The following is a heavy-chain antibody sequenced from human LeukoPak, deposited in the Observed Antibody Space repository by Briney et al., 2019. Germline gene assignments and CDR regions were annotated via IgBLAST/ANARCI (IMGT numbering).Heavy chain of an antibody. D-gene: IGHD6-19*01. CDR2: INSDGSST. J-gene: IGHJ4*02. Sequence: GGSLRLSCAASGNYWMHWVRRAPGKGLVWVSRINSDGSSTSYADSVKGRFTISRDNAKNTLYLQMNSLRAEDTAVYYCARGSGWFYFDYWGQGTLVTVSS. V-gene: IGHV3-74*01. CDR1: GNYW. CDR3: ARGSGWFYFDY.